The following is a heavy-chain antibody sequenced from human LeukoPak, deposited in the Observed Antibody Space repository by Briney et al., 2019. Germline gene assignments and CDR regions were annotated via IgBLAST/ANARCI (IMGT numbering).Heavy chain of an antibody. Sequence: PSETLSLTCTVSSGSINSYYWNWIRQPPGKGLEWIGYVYYTGSTNYNPSLKSRATMSVDTSKDQFSLRLTSVPAADTALYYCARATVATLAFDYWGRGALVTVSS. CDR3: ARATVATLAFDY. J-gene: IGHJ4*02. CDR2: VYYTGST. CDR1: SGSINSYY. D-gene: IGHD4-23*01. V-gene: IGHV4-59*01.